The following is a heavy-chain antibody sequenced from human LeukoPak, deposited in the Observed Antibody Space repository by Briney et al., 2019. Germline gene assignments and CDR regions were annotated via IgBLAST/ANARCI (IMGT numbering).Heavy chain of an antibody. CDR3: ARDSFSAAAIDS. D-gene: IGHD2-15*01. CDR2: INPKRGDT. Sequence: GASVTVSCKASGYTFTGYYMHWVRQAPGQGLEWMGWINPKRGDTKYAQKFQGRVTMTSATSISPAYLELSRLTSDDTAVYYCARDSFSAAAIDSWGQGTLVTVSS. J-gene: IGHJ4*02. CDR1: GYTFTGYY. V-gene: IGHV1-2*02.